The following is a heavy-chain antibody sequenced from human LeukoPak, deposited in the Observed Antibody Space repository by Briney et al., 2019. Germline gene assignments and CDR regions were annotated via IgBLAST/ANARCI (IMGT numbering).Heavy chain of an antibody. J-gene: IGHJ4*02. Sequence: PGGSLRLSCAASGFTFSSHAMSWVRQAPGKGLEWVAFIRYDGSNKYYADSVKGRFTISRDNSKNTLYLQMNSLRAEDTAVYYCAKDLSVPAAPFQSWPLLSYWGQGTLVTVSS. CDR3: AKDLSVPAAPFQSWPLLSY. D-gene: IGHD2-2*01. V-gene: IGHV3-30*02. CDR1: GFTFSSHA. CDR2: IRYDGSNK.